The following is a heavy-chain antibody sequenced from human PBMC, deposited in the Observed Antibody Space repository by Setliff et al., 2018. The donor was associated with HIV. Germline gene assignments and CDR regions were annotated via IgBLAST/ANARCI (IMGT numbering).Heavy chain of an antibody. Sequence: LSRSCAASGFTFSSYSMNWVRQAPGKGLARVSYISSSSSTIYYADSVKGRFTISRDNAKISLYLQMNSLRAEDTAVYYCAWCYGYYYYMDVWGKGTMVTVSS. CDR1: GFTFSSYS. CDR3: AWCYGYYYYMDV. J-gene: IGHJ6*03. V-gene: IGHV3-48*01. D-gene: IGHD2-15*01. CDR2: ISSSSSTI.